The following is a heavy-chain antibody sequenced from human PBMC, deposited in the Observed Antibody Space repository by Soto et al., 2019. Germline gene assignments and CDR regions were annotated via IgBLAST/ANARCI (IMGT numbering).Heavy chain of an antibody. V-gene: IGHV3-30*04. CDR1: GFTFSSYA. CDR3: ARDALRTAAAGTNDGMDV. J-gene: IGHJ6*02. D-gene: IGHD6-13*01. CDR2: ISYDGSNK. Sequence: GVSLRLSCAASGFTFSSYAMHWVRQAPGKGLEWVAVISYDGSNKYYADSVKGRFTISRDNSKNTLYLQMNSLRAEDTAVYYCARDALRTAAAGTNDGMDVWGQGTTVTVSS.